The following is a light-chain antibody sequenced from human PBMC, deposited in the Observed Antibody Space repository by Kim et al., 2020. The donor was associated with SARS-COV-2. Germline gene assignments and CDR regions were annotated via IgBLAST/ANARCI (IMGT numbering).Light chain of an antibody. CDR1: SSDVGGYYY. V-gene: IGLV2-14*03. CDR3: SSYTSSSLRV. Sequence: QSALTQPASVSGSPGQSVTISCTGTSSDVGGYYYVSWYQQHPGQAPKPMIYDVSNRPSGVSTRFPGSQSGNTAALTISGRQAEDEADDYCSSYTSSSLRVFGGGTQLTVL. CDR2: DVS. J-gene: IGLJ3*02.